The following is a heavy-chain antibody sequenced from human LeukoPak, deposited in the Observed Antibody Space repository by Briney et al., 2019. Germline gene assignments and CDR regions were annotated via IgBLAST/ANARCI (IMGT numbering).Heavy chain of an antibody. CDR2: IYYSGST. CDR1: GGSISSYY. V-gene: IGHV4-59*01. Sequence: PSETLSLTCTVSGGSISSYYGSCIRQPPGQGLEWIGYIYYSGSTNYNPSLKSRVTISVDTSKDQFSLKLSSVTAADTAVYYCARKIQTGTAFDYWGQGTLVTVSS. CDR3: ARKIQTGTAFDY. J-gene: IGHJ4*02. D-gene: IGHD5-18*01.